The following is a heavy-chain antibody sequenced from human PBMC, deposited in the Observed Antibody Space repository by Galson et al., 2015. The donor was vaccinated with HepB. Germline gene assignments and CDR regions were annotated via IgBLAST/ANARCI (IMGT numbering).Heavy chain of an antibody. CDR3: ARYYGSGSYYQSWLDH. V-gene: IGHV3-30*03. J-gene: IGHJ5*02. D-gene: IGHD3-10*01. Sequence: SLRLSCAASGFTFSSYGMHWVRQAPGKGLEWVAVISYDGSNKYYADSVKGRFTISRDNSKNTLYLQMNSLRAEDTAVYYCARYYGSGSYYQSWLDHWGQGTLVTVSS. CDR2: ISYDGSNK. CDR1: GFTFSSYG.